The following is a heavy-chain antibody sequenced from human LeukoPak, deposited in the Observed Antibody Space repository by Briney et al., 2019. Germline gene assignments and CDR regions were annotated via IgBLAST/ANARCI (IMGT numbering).Heavy chain of an antibody. CDR2: INWNDDNI. Sequence: GGSLRLSCAASGFTFDDYAMHWVRQAPGKGLEWVSGINWNDDNIGYTDSVKGRFTISRDNAKNSLYLQMNSLRAEDTALYYCAKVGARRAYDAFDIWGQGTMVTVSS. J-gene: IGHJ3*02. CDR3: AKVGARRAYDAFDI. V-gene: IGHV3-9*01. CDR1: GFTFDDYA.